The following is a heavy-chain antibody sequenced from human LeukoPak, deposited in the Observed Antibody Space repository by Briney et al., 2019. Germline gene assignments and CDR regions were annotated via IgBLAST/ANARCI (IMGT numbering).Heavy chain of an antibody. J-gene: IGHJ4*02. CDR2: INHSGST. CDR3: ARTYNWNDRHFDY. CDR1: GGSFSGYY. Sequence: SETLSLTCAVYGGSFSGYYWSWIRQPPGKGLEWIGEINHSGSTNYNPSLKSRVTISVDTSKNQFSLKLSSVTAADTAVYYCARTYNWNDRHFDYWGQGTLVTVSS. V-gene: IGHV4-34*01. D-gene: IGHD1-1*01.